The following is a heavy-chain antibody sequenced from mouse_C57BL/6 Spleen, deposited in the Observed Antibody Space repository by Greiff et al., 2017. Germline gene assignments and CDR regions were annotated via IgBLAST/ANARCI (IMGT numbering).Heavy chain of an antibody. CDR2: INYDGSRT. V-gene: IGHV5-16*01. CDR1: GFTFSDYY. D-gene: IGHD2-4*01. J-gene: IGHJ3*01. CDR3: ARDGDDYGAWFAY. Sequence: EVHLVESEGGLVQPGSSMKLSCTASGFTFSDYYMAWVRQVPEKGLEWFANINYDGSRTDYLDSLKSRFIFSRDNAKNILYLQMSSLKSEDTASYYCARDGDDYGAWFAYWGQGTLLTVSA.